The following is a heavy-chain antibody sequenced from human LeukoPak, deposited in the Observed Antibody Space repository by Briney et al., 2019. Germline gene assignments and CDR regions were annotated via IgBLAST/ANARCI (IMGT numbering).Heavy chain of an antibody. Sequence: PSETLSLTCTVSGGSISSGGYYWSWIRQPPGKGLEWIGYIYHSGSTYYNPSLKSRVTISVDRSKDQFSLKLSSVTAADTAVYYCAREGRWSRSAFDYWGQGTLVTVSS. V-gene: IGHV4-30-2*01. CDR1: GGSISSGGYY. CDR2: IYHSGST. D-gene: IGHD6-13*01. J-gene: IGHJ4*02. CDR3: AREGRWSRSAFDY.